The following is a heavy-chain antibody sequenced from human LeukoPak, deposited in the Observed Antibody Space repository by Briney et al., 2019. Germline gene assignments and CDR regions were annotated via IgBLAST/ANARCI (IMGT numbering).Heavy chain of an antibody. V-gene: IGHV3-23*01. D-gene: IGHD3-22*01. Sequence: GGSLGLSCATSGFTFSSYAMTWVRQAPGEGLEWVSSISGSGGSTYYADSVKGRFTISRDNSKNTLYLQMNSLRAEDTAVYYCATITMTRNWGQGTLVTVSS. J-gene: IGHJ1*01. CDR1: GFTFSSYA. CDR2: ISGSGGST. CDR3: ATITMTRN.